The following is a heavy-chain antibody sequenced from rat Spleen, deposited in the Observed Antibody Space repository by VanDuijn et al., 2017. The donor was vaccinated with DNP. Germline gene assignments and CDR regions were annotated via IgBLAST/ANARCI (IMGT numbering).Heavy chain of an antibody. CDR2: IGSDDYAP. V-gene: IGHV5-22*01. D-gene: IGHD4-3*01. CDR3: IRWNSGHFDY. CDR1: GFTFSDYY. J-gene: IGHJ2*01. Sequence: EVQLVESGGGLVQPGRSLTLSCAASGFTFSDYYMAWVRQAPTKGLEWVAYIGSDDYAPYYGDSVKGRFTISRDNAKSTLYLQMNSLRSEDMATYYCIRWNSGHFDYWGQGVMVTVSS.